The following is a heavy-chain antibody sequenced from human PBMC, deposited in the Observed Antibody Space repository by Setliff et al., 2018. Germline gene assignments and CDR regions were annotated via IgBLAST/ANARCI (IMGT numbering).Heavy chain of an antibody. CDR3: VPGIATAGKVS. V-gene: IGHV3-7*03. CDR2: IKRDGREI. D-gene: IGHD6-13*01. J-gene: IGHJ5*02. Sequence: GGSLRLSCAASGFTFSSYWMSWVRQAPGKGLEWVANIKRDGREIYYVDSVKGRFTISRDNAKNSLYLQMNSLRAEDTAVYYCVPGIATAGKVSWGQGTLVTVSS. CDR1: GFTFSSYW.